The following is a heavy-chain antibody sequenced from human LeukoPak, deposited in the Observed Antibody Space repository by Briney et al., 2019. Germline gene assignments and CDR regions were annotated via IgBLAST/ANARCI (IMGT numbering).Heavy chain of an antibody. D-gene: IGHD3-16*01. CDR1: GFTFGSYG. Sequence: GGSLRLSCAASGFTFGSYGMHWVRQAPGKGLEWVAVISYDGSNKYYADSVKGRFTISRDNSKNTLYLQMNSLRAEDTAVYYCAKHGFGTFDIWGQGTMVTVSS. CDR3: AKHGFGTFDI. CDR2: ISYDGSNK. V-gene: IGHV3-30*18. J-gene: IGHJ3*02.